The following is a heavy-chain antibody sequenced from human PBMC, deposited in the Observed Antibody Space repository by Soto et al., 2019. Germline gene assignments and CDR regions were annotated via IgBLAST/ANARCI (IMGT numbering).Heavy chain of an antibody. CDR3: ARGPPTSCSGGSCYSHYFDY. D-gene: IGHD2-15*01. CDR2: ISAYNGKN. V-gene: IGHV1-18*01. Sequence: QVQLVQSGAEVKKPGASMKVSCKASGYTLTTYGISWVRQAPGQGLEWMGWISAYNGKNNYEQKFQGRVTMTTDTSTSIAYMELRSLRSDDTAVYYCARGPPTSCSGGSCYSHYFDYWGQGTLVTVSS. CDR1: GYTLTTYG. J-gene: IGHJ4*02.